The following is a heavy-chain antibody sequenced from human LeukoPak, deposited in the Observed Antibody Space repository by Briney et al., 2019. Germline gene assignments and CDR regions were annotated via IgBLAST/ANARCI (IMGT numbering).Heavy chain of an antibody. CDR3: AKGYGYYFDY. V-gene: IGHV3-30*02. Sequence: PGGSLRLSCAASGFTFSGYGIHCVRQAPGKGLEWVAFIRSDGSKEFYADSVKGRFTISRDNSKNTLYLQVNSLRVEDTAVYYCAKGYGYYFDYWGQGTLVIVFS. J-gene: IGHJ4*02. CDR1: GFTFSGYG. D-gene: IGHD5-18*01. CDR2: IRSDGSKE.